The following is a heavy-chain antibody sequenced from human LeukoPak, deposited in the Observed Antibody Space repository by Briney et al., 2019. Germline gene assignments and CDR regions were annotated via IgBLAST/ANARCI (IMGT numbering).Heavy chain of an antibody. V-gene: IGHV3-48*02. CDR2: ISGSSSTI. Sequence: GGSLRLSCAAPGFAFSSFSMNWVRQAPGKGLEWVSYISGSSSTIHYADSVKGRFTISRDSAKNSLYLQMNSLRDEDTAVYYCARDLHSGAYTFDYWGQGTLVTVSS. D-gene: IGHD1-26*01. CDR3: ARDLHSGAYTFDY. J-gene: IGHJ4*02. CDR1: GFAFSSFS.